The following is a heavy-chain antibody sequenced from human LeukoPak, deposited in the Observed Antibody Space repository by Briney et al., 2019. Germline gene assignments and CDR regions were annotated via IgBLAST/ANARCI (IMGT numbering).Heavy chain of an antibody. V-gene: IGHV3-9*01. CDR3: ARPDGYNYFDY. Sequence: GGSLRLSCAASGFTFDDYAMHWVRQAPGKGLEWVSGISWNSGSIGYADSVKGRFIISRDNAKNSLYLQMNSLRAEDTALYYCARPDGYNYFDYWGQGTLVTVSS. J-gene: IGHJ4*02. CDR2: ISWNSGSI. CDR1: GFTFDDYA. D-gene: IGHD5-24*01.